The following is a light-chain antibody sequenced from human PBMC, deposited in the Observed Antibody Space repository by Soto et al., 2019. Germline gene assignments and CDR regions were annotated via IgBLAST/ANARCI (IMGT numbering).Light chain of an antibody. V-gene: IGKV1-9*01. J-gene: IGKJ4*01. Sequence: DIQVTQSPSFLSASVGDRVTITCRASQGISSYLAWYQQKPGKAPNLLVYTASTLQSGVPSRFSGSGSGTEFPLTISSLQPEDFATYYCQQHNSYPLTFGGRNKVEI. CDR2: TAS. CDR1: QGISSY. CDR3: QQHNSYPLT.